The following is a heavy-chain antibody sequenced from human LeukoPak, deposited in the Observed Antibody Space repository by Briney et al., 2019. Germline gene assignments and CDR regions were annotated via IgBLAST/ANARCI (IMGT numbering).Heavy chain of an antibody. CDR1: GDSISSGDYY. Sequence: SQTLSRTCTVSGDSISSGDYYWSWIRQPPGKGLEWIGYIYYSGSTSYDPSLRSRVTISVDTSKNQFSLRPNSVTAADTAVYYCARAVAVAGHGVNWFDPWGQGTLVTVSS. D-gene: IGHD6-19*01. CDR3: ARAVAVAGHGVNWFDP. CDR2: IYYSGST. J-gene: IGHJ5*02. V-gene: IGHV4-30-4*01.